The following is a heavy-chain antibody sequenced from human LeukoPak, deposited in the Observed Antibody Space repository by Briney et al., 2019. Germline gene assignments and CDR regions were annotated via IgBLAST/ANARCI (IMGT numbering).Heavy chain of an antibody. CDR1: GGSLSTYF. J-gene: IGHJ3*02. CDR2: IYYSGTT. CDR3: ARRTGEGAFDI. V-gene: IGHV4-59*08. Sequence: KASETLSLTCTVSGGSLSTYFWTWIRQPPGKGLEWIGYIYYSGTTNYHPSLESRVTISVDTSKNQFSLKLNSVTAADTAVYCCARRTGEGAFDIWGQGTMVTVSS. D-gene: IGHD3-16*01.